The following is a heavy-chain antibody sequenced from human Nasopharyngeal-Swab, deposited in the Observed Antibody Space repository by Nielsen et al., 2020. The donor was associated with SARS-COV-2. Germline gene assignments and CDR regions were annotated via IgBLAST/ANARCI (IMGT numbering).Heavy chain of an antibody. J-gene: IGHJ4*02. V-gene: IGHV3-11*03. CDR1: GFTFSDYY. Sequence: GGSLRLSCAASGFTFSDYYMSWIRQAPGKGLEWVSYISSSSSYTNYADSVKGRFTISRDNAKNSLYLQMNSLRAEDTAVYYCASSEMATMNFDYWGQGTLVTVSS. CDR2: ISSSSSYT. CDR3: ASSEMATMNFDY. D-gene: IGHD5-24*01.